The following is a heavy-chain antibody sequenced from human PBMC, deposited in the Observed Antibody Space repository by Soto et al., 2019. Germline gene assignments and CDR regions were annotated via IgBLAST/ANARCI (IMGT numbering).Heavy chain of an antibody. Sequence: SETLSLTCTVSGGSISSGGYYWIWIRQHPGKGLEWIGYIYYSGSTYYNPSLKSRVTISVDTSKNQFSLKLSSVTAADTAVYYCARVSHYYGMDVWGQGTTVTVSS. CDR3: ARVSHYYGMDV. V-gene: IGHV4-31*03. CDR1: GGSISSGGYY. CDR2: IYYSGST. J-gene: IGHJ6*02.